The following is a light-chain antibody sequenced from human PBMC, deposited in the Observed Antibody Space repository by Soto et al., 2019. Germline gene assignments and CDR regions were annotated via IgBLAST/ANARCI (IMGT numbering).Light chain of an antibody. Sequence: QSVLTQPPSASGSPGQSVTISCTGTSSDVGGYNFVSWYQQHPGKAPKLMIYEVTKRPSGVPDRFSGSKSGNTASLTVSGLQAEDEADAYCSSYAGSNNRYVFGTGTKVTVL. CDR1: SSDVGGYNF. J-gene: IGLJ1*01. V-gene: IGLV2-8*01. CDR2: EVT. CDR3: SSYAGSNNRYV.